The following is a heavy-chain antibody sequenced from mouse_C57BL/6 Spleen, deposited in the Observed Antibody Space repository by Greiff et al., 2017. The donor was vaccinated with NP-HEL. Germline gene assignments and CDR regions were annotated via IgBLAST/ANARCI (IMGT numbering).Heavy chain of an antibody. CDR1: GFTFSSYT. Sequence: EVMLVESGGGLVKPGGSLKLSCAASGFTFSSYTMSWVRQTPEKRLEWVATISGGGGNTYYPDSVKGRFTISRDNAKNTLYLQMSRLRSEDTALYYCARADWDEGYYYAMDYWGQGTSVTVSS. CDR2: ISGGGGNT. CDR3: ARADWDEGYYYAMDY. J-gene: IGHJ4*01. D-gene: IGHD4-1*01. V-gene: IGHV5-9*01.